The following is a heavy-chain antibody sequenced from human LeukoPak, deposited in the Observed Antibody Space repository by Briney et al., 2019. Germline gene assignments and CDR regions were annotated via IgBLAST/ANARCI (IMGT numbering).Heavy chain of an antibody. Sequence: GGSLRLSCAASGFTFSRYWMTWVRQAPGKGLEWVANIKQDGSEKYYVDSVKGRFSISGDNTKNSLYLQMNSLRAEDTAVYYCAKDGDCSGGTCYSGFDVWGQGTTVTVSS. CDR1: GFTFSRYW. CDR2: IKQDGSEK. CDR3: AKDGDCSGGTCYSGFDV. V-gene: IGHV3-7*01. J-gene: IGHJ6*02. D-gene: IGHD2-15*01.